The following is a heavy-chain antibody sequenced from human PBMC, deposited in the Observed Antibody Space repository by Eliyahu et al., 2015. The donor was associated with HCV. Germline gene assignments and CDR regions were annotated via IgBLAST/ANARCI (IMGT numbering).Heavy chain of an antibody. J-gene: IGHJ4*02. CDR1: GFXVSSSY. D-gene: IGHD3-22*01. CDR2: IYSGGGT. Sequence: EVQLVESGGGLVQPGGSLXLSCAASGFXVSSSYMXWVRQAPGKGLEWVSVIYSGGGTYYADSVKGRFTISRDSXKNTLYLQMNSLRAEDTAVYYCAREGDNYDSSGKFDYWGQGTLVTVSS. V-gene: IGHV3-66*01. CDR3: AREGDNYDSSGKFDY.